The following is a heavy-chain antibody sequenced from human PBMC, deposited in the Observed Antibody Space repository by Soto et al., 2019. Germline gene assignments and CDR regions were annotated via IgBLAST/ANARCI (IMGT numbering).Heavy chain of an antibody. V-gene: IGHV3-23*01. Sequence: GGSLRLSCAASGFTLRSYAMNWFRQAPGKGLEWVSAISDSGDSTYYADSVKGRFTISRDNSKNTVHLQMNSLRAEDTAVYYCVKGISYPDYWGQGTLVTVSS. CDR2: ISDSGDST. CDR3: VKGISYPDY. J-gene: IGHJ4*01. D-gene: IGHD3-10*01. CDR1: GFTLRSYA.